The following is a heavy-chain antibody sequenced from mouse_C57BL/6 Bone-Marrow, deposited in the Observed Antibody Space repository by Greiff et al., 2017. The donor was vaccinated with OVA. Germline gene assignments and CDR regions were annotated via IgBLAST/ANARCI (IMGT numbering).Heavy chain of an antibody. J-gene: IGHJ2*01. CDR3: ARHYYGSSYY. Sequence: EVQLVESGGDLVKPGGSLKLSCAASGFTFSSYGMSWGRPTSDKRLGGVSTISSGGSYTYYPDSVKGRFTISRDNAKNTLYLQMSSLKSEDTAMYYCARHYYGSSYYWGQGTTLTVSS. D-gene: IGHD1-1*01. CDR1: GFTFSSYG. V-gene: IGHV5-6*01. CDR2: ISSGGSYT.